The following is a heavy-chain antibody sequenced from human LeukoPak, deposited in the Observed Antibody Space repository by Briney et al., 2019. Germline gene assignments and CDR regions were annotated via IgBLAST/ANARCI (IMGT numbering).Heavy chain of an antibody. CDR2: IIAYNGNT. V-gene: IGHV1-18*01. CDR1: GYTFTSYG. D-gene: IGHD5-24*01. Sequence: ASVKVSCKASGYTFTSYGITWVRQAPGQGLEWMGWIIAYNGNTNYAQKLQGRVTMTTDTSTSTAYMELRSLRSDDTAVYYCARDRDGYNYHYFDYWGQGTLVTVSS. J-gene: IGHJ4*02. CDR3: ARDRDGYNYHYFDY.